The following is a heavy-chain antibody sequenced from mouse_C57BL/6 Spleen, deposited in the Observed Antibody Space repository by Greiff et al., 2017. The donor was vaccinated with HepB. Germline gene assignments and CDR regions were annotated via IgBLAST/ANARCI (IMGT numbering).Heavy chain of an antibody. D-gene: IGHD1-1*01. CDR1: GFSFNTYA. CDR3: VRHNYVGRSWFAY. Sequence: EVQLVESGGGLVQPTGSLKLSCAASGFSFNTYAMNWVRQAPGKGLEWVARIRSKSNNYATYYADSVKDRFTIARDDSESMLYLQMNNLKTEDTAMYYCVRHNYVGRSWFAYWGQGTLVTVSA. V-gene: IGHV10-1*01. J-gene: IGHJ3*01. CDR2: IRSKSNNYAT.